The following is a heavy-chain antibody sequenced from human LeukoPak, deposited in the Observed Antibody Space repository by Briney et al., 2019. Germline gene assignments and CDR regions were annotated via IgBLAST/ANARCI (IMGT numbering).Heavy chain of an antibody. D-gene: IGHD6-6*01. Sequence: PSETLSLTCTGSGDSISSSSYYWGWIRQPPGKGLEWIGSTYYSGSTYYNPSLKSRVTISVDTSKNQFSLKLSSVTAADTAVYYCASPGIAARMFDYWGQGTLVTVSS. J-gene: IGHJ4*02. CDR2: TYYSGST. CDR1: GDSISSSSYY. CDR3: ASPGIAARMFDY. V-gene: IGHV4-39*01.